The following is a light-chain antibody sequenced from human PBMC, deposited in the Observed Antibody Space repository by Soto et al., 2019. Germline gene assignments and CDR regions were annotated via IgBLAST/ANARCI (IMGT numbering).Light chain of an antibody. Sequence: FQMTHSPPTLSASVGDRVTITCRASQNIRSRLAWFQQKPGKAPKLLIYDASSLESGVPSRFSGSGSGTEFTLTISSLQPDDFATYYCQQYNSYPITFGQGTRLEIK. CDR1: QNIRSR. CDR2: DAS. V-gene: IGKV1-5*01. CDR3: QQYNSYPIT. J-gene: IGKJ5*01.